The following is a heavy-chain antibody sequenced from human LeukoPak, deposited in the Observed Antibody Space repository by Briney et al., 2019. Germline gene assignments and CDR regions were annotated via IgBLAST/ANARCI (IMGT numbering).Heavy chain of an antibody. Sequence: ASVKVSCKASGYTFTGYYMHWVRQAPGQGLEWMGWINPNSGGTNYAQKFQGRVTMTRDTSISTAYMELSRLRSGDTAVYYCATVLGYYYYYGMDVWGQGTTVTVSS. CDR2: INPNSGGT. CDR3: ATVLGYYYYYGMDV. CDR1: GYTFTGYY. V-gene: IGHV1-2*02. J-gene: IGHJ6*02.